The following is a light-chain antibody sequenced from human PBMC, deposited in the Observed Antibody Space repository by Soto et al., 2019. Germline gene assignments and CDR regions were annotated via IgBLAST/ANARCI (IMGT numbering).Light chain of an antibody. Sequence: DLQMTQSPSTLSASVGDRVTITCRASQSISSWLAWYQQKPGKAPKLLIYKASSLESGVPSRFSGSGSGTECTLTISSLQPDDFATYYCQQYNSYPSFGGGTKVEIK. CDR2: KAS. CDR3: QQYNSYPS. CDR1: QSISSW. V-gene: IGKV1-5*03. J-gene: IGKJ4*01.